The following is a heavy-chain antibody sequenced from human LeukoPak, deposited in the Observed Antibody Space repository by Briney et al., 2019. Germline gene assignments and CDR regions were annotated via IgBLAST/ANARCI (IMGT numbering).Heavy chain of an antibody. J-gene: IGHJ4*02. CDR1: GFTFSGYT. V-gene: IGHV3-21*01. CDR2: ISSSSSYI. D-gene: IGHD5-12*01. CDR3: APALSLYDYIYFVY. Sequence: PGGSLRLSCAASGFTFSGYTMNWVPQAPGKGLEWVSSISSSSSYIYYADSVKGRFTISRDNTMNSLFLQMNSLRAEDTAVYYCAPALSLYDYIYFVYWGQGTLVTVSS.